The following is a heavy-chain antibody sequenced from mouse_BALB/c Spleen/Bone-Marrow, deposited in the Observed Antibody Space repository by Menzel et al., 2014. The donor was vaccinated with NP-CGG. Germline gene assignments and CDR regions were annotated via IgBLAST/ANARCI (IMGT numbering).Heavy chain of an antibody. CDR2: INPDRSTI. CDR1: GFDFSTLW. D-gene: IGHD1-2*01. CDR3: ARLHYYGYGAY. J-gene: IGHJ3*01. Sequence: EVKLMESGGGLVQPGGSLKLSCAASGFDFSTLWMSWVRRAPGKGLEWIGEINPDRSTINYRPSLKDKFIISRDNAKNTLYLLMSKVRSEDTALYYCARLHYYGYGAYWGQGTLVTVSA. V-gene: IGHV4-1*02.